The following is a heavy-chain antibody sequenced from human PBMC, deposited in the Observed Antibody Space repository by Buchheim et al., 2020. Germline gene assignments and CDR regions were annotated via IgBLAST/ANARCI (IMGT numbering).Heavy chain of an antibody. CDR1: GFTFSSYG. D-gene: IGHD3-22*01. J-gene: IGHJ4*02. CDR3: AREWARYYYGSSGYDY. Sequence: QVQLVESGGGVVQPGRSLRLSCAASGFTFSSYGMHWVRQAPGKGLEWVAVIWYDGSNKYYADSVKGRYTISRDNSKNTLYLQMNSLRAEDTAVYCCAREWARYYYGSSGYDYWGQGTL. CDR2: IWYDGSNK. V-gene: IGHV3-33*01.